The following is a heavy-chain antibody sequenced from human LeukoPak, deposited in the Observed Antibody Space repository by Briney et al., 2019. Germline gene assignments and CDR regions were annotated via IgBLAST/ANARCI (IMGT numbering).Heavy chain of an antibody. D-gene: IGHD3-3*01. Sequence: LPGGSLRLSCAASDFTFSSYAMNWVRQAPGKGLEWVSGISGSGGSTYYADSVKGRFTISRDNSKNTLYLQMNSLRAEDTAVYYCATNYDFWSGFDYWGQGTLVTVSS. CDR3: ATNYDFWSGFDY. V-gene: IGHV3-23*01. CDR1: DFTFSSYA. J-gene: IGHJ4*02. CDR2: ISGSGGST.